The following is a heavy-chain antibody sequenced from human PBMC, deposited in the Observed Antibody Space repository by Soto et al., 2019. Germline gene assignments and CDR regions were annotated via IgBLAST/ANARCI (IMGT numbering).Heavy chain of an antibody. J-gene: IGHJ6*02. CDR2: IVPSLDTT. V-gene: IGHV1-69*11. CDR1: GGTFSSSG. CDR3: ARRPQPRYTAEPCALDV. D-gene: IGHD3-16*02. Sequence: ASVKVSCKASGGTFSSSGFSWVRQAPGQGLEWMGMIVPSLDTTNYAQKFQDRVTITADEVTSTAYMELRSLRSEDTAVYYCARRPQPRYTAEPCALDVWGQGTRVTVSS.